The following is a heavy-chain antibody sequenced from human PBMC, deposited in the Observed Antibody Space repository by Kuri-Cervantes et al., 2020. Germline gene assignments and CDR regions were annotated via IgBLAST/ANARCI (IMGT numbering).Heavy chain of an antibody. CDR2: INPSGGST. CDR3: ARGDVVPAAISFYYYMDV. Sequence: ASVKVSCKASGYTFTSYYMHWVRQAPGQGLEWMGIINPSGGSTSYAQKFQGRVTMTRDTSTSTVYMELSSLRSEDTAAYYCARGDVVPAAISFYYYMDVWGKGTTVTVSS. V-gene: IGHV1-46*01. J-gene: IGHJ6*03. D-gene: IGHD2-2*02. CDR1: GYTFTSYY.